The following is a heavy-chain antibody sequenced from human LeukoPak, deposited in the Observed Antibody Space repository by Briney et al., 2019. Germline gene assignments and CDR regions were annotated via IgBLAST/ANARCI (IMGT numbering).Heavy chain of an antibody. J-gene: IGHJ4*02. Sequence: GGSLRLSCAASGFTFSSYWMSWVRQAPGKGLEWVANIKQDGSEKYYVDSVKGRFTISRDNAKNSLYLQMNSLRAEDTAVYYCARVGYGDSDVDYWVRGTLVTVTS. CDR1: GFTFSSYW. V-gene: IGHV3-7*01. CDR3: ARVGYGDSDVDY. CDR2: IKQDGSEK. D-gene: IGHD4-17*01.